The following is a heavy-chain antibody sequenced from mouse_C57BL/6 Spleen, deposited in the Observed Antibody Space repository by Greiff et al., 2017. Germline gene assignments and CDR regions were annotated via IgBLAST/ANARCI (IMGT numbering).Heavy chain of an antibody. Sequence: VQLQQPGAELVRPGTSVKLSCKASGYTFTSYWMHWVKQRPGQGLEWIGVIDPSDSYTNYNQKFKGKATLTVDTSSSTAYMQLSSLTSEDSAVYYCARNPLITAVVATGYFDVWGTGTTVTVSS. D-gene: IGHD1-1*01. V-gene: IGHV1-59*01. CDR1: GYTFTSYW. CDR2: IDPSDSYT. CDR3: ARNPLITAVVATGYFDV. J-gene: IGHJ1*03.